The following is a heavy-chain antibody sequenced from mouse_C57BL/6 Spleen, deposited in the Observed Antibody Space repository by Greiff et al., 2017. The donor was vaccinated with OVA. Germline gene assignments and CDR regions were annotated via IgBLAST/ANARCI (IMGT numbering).Heavy chain of an antibody. V-gene: IGHV1-26*01. J-gene: IGHJ4*01. CDR1: GYTFTDYY. CDR3: AKAVVALYYAMDY. Sequence: EVQLQQSGPELVKPGASVKISCKASGYTFTDYYMNWVKQSHGKSLEWIGDINPNNGGTSYNQKFKGKATLTVDKSSSTAYMELRSLTSEDSAVYYCAKAVVALYYAMDYWGQGTSVTVSS. D-gene: IGHD1-1*01. CDR2: INPNNGGT.